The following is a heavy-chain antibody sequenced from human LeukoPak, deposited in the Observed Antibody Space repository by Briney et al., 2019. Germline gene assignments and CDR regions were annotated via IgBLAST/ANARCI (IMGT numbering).Heavy chain of an antibody. D-gene: IGHD5-24*01. V-gene: IGHV1-69*04. J-gene: IGHJ6*02. CDR3: ARDGRDGPRGV. Sequence: SVNVSCKASGGTFSSYAISWVRQAPGQGLEWMGRIIPILGIANYAQKFQGRVTITADKSTSTAYMELSSLRSEDTAVYYCARDGRDGPRGVWGQGTTVTVSS. CDR2: IIPILGIA. CDR1: GGTFSSYA.